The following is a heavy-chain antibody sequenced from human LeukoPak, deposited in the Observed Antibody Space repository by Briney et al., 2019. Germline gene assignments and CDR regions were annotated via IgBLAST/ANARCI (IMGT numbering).Heavy chain of an antibody. CDR3: ARCYDRASFDY. CDR1: GYTFTSYY. J-gene: IGHJ4*02. Sequence: GASVKVSCKASGYTFTSYYMHWVRQAPGQGLEWMGWISAYNGNTNYAQKLQGRVTMTTDTSTSTAYMELRSLRSDDTAVYYCARCYDRASFDYWGQGTLVTVSS. D-gene: IGHD5-12*01. V-gene: IGHV1-18*04. CDR2: ISAYNGNT.